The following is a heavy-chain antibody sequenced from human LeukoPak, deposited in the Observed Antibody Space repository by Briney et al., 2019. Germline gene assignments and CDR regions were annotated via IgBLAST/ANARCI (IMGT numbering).Heavy chain of an antibody. V-gene: IGHV3-9*03. Sequence: GRSLRLSCAASGFTFDDYAMHWVRQAPGKGLEWVSGISWNSGSIGYADSVKGRFTIPRDNAKNSLYLQMNSLRAEDMALYYCAKDIGSSPVSPDYWGQGTLVTVSS. D-gene: IGHD6-13*01. J-gene: IGHJ4*02. CDR1: GFTFDDYA. CDR3: AKDIGSSPVSPDY. CDR2: ISWNSGSI.